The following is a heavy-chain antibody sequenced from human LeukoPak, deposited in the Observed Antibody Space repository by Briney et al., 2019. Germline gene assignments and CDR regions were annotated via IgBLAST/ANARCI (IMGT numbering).Heavy chain of an antibody. CDR2: IGTDGSYV. Sequence: GGSLRLSCAASGFTFSSHNMNWVRQAPMKGLEWVSSIGTDGSYVYYADSVQGRFTISRDKAKNSLYLQINRLTAEDTAVYYCERKMKTGDRVGTFDIWGQGTMVTVSS. CDR3: ERKMKTGDRVGTFDI. V-gene: IGHV3-21*01. D-gene: IGHD1-1*01. CDR1: GFTFSSHN. J-gene: IGHJ3*02.